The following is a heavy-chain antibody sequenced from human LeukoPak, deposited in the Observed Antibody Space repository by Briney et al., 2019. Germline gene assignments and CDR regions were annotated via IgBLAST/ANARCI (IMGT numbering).Heavy chain of an antibody. D-gene: IGHD6-13*01. CDR2: ISSSGRTM. CDR1: GFTFSSYE. CDR3: ASLFSSWYV. V-gene: IGHV3-48*03. J-gene: IGHJ6*04. Sequence: GGSLRLSCEVSGFTFSSYEMNWVRQAPGKGLEWVSYISSSGRTMYYADSVKGRFTISRDNAKNSLYLRMNSLRAEDTAVYYCASLFSSWYVWGKGTTVTISS.